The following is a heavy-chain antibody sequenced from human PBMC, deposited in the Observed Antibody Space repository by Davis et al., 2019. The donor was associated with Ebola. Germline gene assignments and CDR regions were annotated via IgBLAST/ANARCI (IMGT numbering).Heavy chain of an antibody. Sequence: PSETLSLTCAVYGGSFSGYYWSWIRQPPGKGLEWIGEINHSGSTNYNPSLKSRVTISVDTSKNQFSLKLSSVTAADTAVYYCARGSITIFGVVEGMDIWGQGTMVTVSS. J-gene: IGHJ3*02. CDR3: ARGSITIFGVVEGMDI. D-gene: IGHD3-3*01. V-gene: IGHV4-34*01. CDR1: GGSFSGYY. CDR2: INHSGST.